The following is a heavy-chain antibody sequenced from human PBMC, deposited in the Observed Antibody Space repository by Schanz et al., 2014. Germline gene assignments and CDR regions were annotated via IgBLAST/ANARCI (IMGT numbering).Heavy chain of an antibody. Sequence: HVQLVESGGVSVKPGGSLRLSCAASGFRFSDNYMSWVRQAPGKGPEWVSHISGSSTYTNYADSVKGRFTISRDNAKNSLYLQMNSLRAEDTAVYYCARFPDIAVTLNLWFFDLWGRGTVVTVSS. CDR1: GFRFSDNY. CDR3: ARFPDIAVTLNLWFFDL. J-gene: IGHJ2*01. CDR2: ISGSSTYT. D-gene: IGHD6-19*01. V-gene: IGHV3-11*06.